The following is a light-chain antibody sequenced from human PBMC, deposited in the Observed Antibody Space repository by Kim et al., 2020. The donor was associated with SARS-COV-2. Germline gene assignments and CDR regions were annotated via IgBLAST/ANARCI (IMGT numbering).Light chain of an antibody. CDR1: RANIGNNF. J-gene: IGLJ3*02. Sequence: GQTVTLSCSGGRANIGNNFVFWYRQRPGAAPRLLMYRNDQRPSGVPDRISGSKSGTSASLAISDLRSEDEADYFCASWDDTLNSQLFGGGTKVTVL. CDR2: RND. V-gene: IGLV1-47*01. CDR3: ASWDDTLNSQL.